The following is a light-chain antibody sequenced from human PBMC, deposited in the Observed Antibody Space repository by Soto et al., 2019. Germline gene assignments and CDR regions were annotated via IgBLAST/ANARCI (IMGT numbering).Light chain of an antibody. Sequence: DIQMTQSASSVSSSVGDRVTITCRAIQGIRSWLAWYQKKPGKAPKLLIYAASTLQSGVPSRFRGSGYGTDLTIAISSMENEDFESYYCQQANSFTLTFGHGTKVDIK. J-gene: IGKJ1*01. V-gene: IGKV1-12*01. CDR1: QGIRSW. CDR3: QQANSFTLT. CDR2: AAS.